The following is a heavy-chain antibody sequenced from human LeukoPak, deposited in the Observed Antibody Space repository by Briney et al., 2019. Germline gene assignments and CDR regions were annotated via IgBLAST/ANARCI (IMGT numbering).Heavy chain of an antibody. D-gene: IGHD3-9*01. CDR1: GGSISSYY. J-gene: IGHJ4*02. V-gene: IGHV4-59*01. Sequence: SETLSLTCTVSGGSISSYYWSWIRQPPGKGLEWIGYIYYSGSTNYNPSLKSRVTISVDTSKNQFSLKLSSVTAADTAVYYCARADYDILTGYYFDYWAQGTLVTVSS. CDR3: ARADYDILTGYYFDY. CDR2: IYYSGST.